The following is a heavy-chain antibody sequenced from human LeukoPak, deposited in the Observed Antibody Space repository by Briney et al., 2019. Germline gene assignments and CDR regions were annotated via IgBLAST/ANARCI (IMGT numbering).Heavy chain of an antibody. CDR1: GGSISSYY. V-gene: IGHV4-59*01. CDR3: ARATYYYGSGSQYGMDV. CDR2: IYYSGSP. Sequence: SETLSLTCTVSGGSISSYYWSWIRQPPGKGLEWIGYIYYSGSPNYNPSLKSRVTISVDTSKNQFSLKLSSVTAADTAVYYCARATYYYGSGSQYGMDVWGQGTTVTVSS. J-gene: IGHJ6*02. D-gene: IGHD3-10*01.